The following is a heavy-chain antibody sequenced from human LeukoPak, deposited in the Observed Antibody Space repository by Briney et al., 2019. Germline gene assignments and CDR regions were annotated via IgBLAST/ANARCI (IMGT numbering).Heavy chain of an antibody. D-gene: IGHD3-3*01. V-gene: IGHV3-30*02. Sequence: GSLRLSCAASGFTFSSYGMHWVRQAPGKGLEWVAFIRYDGSNKYYADSVKGRFTISRDNSKNTLYLQMNSLRAEDTAVYYCAKVQRYDFWSGYHSDSDYWGQGTLVTVSS. CDR1: GFTFSSYG. CDR3: AKVQRYDFWSGYHSDSDY. CDR2: IRYDGSNK. J-gene: IGHJ4*02.